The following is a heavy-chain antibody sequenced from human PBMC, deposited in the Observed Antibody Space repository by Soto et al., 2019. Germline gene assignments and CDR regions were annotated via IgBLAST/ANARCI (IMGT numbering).Heavy chain of an antibody. V-gene: IGHV4-61*01. D-gene: IGHD3-3*01. Sequence: SETLSLTCTVSGGSVSSGSYYWSWIRQPPGKGLEWIGYIYYSGSTNYNPSLKSRVTISVDTSKNQSSLKLSSVTAADTAVYYCAREAHDFWSGYSPAFDYWGQGTLVTVSS. CDR1: GGSVSSGSYY. J-gene: IGHJ4*02. CDR2: IYYSGST. CDR3: AREAHDFWSGYSPAFDY.